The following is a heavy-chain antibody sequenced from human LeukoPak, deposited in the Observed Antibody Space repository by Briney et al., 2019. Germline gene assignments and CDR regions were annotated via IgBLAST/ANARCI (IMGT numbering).Heavy chain of an antibody. D-gene: IGHD2-15*01. J-gene: IGHJ1*01. Sequence: ASVKVSCKASGYTFTVYYMHWVRQAPGQGLERMGWINPNSGGTNYAQKFQGRVTMTRDTSISTAYMELSRLRSDDTAVYYCARPLLPYCSGGSCYSAWQHWGQGTLVTVSS. CDR1: GYTFTVYY. CDR2: INPNSGGT. CDR3: ARPLLPYCSGGSCYSAWQH. V-gene: IGHV1-2*02.